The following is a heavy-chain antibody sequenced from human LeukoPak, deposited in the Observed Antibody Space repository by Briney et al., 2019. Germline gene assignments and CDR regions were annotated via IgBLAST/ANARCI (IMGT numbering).Heavy chain of an antibody. J-gene: IGHJ2*01. V-gene: IGHV3-23*01. D-gene: IGHD3-16*01. CDR1: GFTFSNYA. Sequence: GGSLRLSCAASGFTFSNYAMSWVRQAPGKGLEWVSIVGVDGDDTHYADSVKGRFTISRDNSKNSLYVQMNSLEAEDTAVYYCAKGRGDRWPEGRFFDLWGRGTLVTVSS. CDR2: VGVDGDDT. CDR3: AKGRGDRWPEGRFFDL.